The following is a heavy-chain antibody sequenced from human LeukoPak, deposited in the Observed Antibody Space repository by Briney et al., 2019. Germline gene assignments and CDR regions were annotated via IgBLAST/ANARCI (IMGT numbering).Heavy chain of an antibody. D-gene: IGHD1-26*01. CDR3: ARGSSGTYHASYNWFDP. V-gene: IGHV1-8*03. J-gene: IGHJ5*02. Sequence: GASVKVSCKASGYTFTSYDINWVRQATGQGLELMGWMNPNSDSTGYAQKFQGRVTITRNTSISTAYMELSSLRSEDTAVYYCARGSSGTYHASYNWFDPWGQGSLVTVSS. CDR2: MNPNSDST. CDR1: GYTFTSYD.